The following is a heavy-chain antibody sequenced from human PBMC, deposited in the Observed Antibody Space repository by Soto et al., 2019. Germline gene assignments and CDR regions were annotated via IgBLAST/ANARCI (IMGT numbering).Heavy chain of an antibody. CDR1: GGSISSGGYS. J-gene: IGHJ5*02. D-gene: IGHD2-21*02. V-gene: IGHV4-30-2*01. CDR3: ARDCGGDCYWGNWFDP. Sequence: SETLSLTCAVSGGSISSGGYSWTWIRRPPGKGLEWIGYIYHSGSTYYNPSLKSRVTISVDSSKNLFSLRLSSVTAADTAVYYCARDCGGDCYWGNWFDPWGQGTLVTVSS. CDR2: IYHSGST.